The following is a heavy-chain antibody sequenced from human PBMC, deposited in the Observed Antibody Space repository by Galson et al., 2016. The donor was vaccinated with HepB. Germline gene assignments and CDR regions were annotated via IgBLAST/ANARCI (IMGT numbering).Heavy chain of an antibody. V-gene: IGHV3-7*04. CDR3: TRNFDL. Sequence: SLRLSCAASGFTFSSYTMNWARQAPGKGLEWLANIKKDGSEINYVDSVKGRFTISRDNAKNSLYLQMNSLRAEDTALYYCTRNFDLWGRGTQVTVSS. J-gene: IGHJ2*01. CDR2: IKKDGSEI. CDR1: GFTFSSYT.